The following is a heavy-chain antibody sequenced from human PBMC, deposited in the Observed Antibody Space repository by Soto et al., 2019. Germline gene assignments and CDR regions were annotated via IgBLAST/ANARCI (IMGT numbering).Heavy chain of an antibody. V-gene: IGHV1-3*01. CDR3: ARGGPPIDY. J-gene: IGHJ4*02. Sequence: ASVKVSCKASGYTFTRYNVHWVRQAPGQRLEWMGWINPGSGNTRYSQKFQGRVTFIRDTYANTAYMDLSGLIPEDTAVYYCARGGPPIDYWGQGTLVTVS. D-gene: IGHD3-10*01. CDR1: GYTFTRYN. CDR2: INPGSGNT.